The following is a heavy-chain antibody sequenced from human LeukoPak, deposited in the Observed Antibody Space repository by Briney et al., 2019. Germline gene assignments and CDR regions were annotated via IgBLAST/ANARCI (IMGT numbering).Heavy chain of an antibody. CDR1: GGSISSGDYY. J-gene: IGHJ4*02. CDR3: ARDVVGATSPPKYDY. Sequence: SETLSLTCTVSGGSISSGDYYWRWIRQPPGKGLEWIGYIYYSGSTYYNPSLKSRVTISVDTSKNQFSLKLSSVTAADTAVYYCARDVVGATSPPKYDYWGQGTLVTVSS. D-gene: IGHD1-26*01. CDR2: IYYSGST. V-gene: IGHV4-30-4*08.